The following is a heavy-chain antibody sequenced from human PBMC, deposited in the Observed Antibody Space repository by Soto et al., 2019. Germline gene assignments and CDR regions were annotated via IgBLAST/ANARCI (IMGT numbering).Heavy chain of an antibody. Sequence: QVQLQHSGPGLVKPSQTLSLTCAISGDSVSSNSAAWNWIRQSPSRGLEWLGRTYYRSKWYNDYAVSGQSRITINPGSSKNQFSLQLNSVTPEDTAVYYCARTPVSRAARIPGGYMDVWGKGTTVTVAS. D-gene: IGHD6-6*01. CDR1: GDSVSSNSAA. CDR2: TYYRSKWYN. CDR3: ARTPVSRAARIPGGYMDV. J-gene: IGHJ6*03. V-gene: IGHV6-1*01.